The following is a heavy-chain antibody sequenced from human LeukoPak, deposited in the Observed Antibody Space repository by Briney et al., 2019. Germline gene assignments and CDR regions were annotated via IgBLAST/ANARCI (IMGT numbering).Heavy chain of an antibody. CDR2: ISSSGSTI. V-gene: IGHV3-11*01. CDR3: ASASARPGWFDP. CDR1: GFTFSDYY. Sequence: GGSLRLSRAASGFTFSDYYMSWIRQAPGKGLEWVSYISSSGSTIYYADSVKGRFTISRDNAKNSLYLLMNSLRAEDTAVYYCASASARPGWFDPWGQGTRVTVSS. J-gene: IGHJ5*02. D-gene: IGHD6-6*01.